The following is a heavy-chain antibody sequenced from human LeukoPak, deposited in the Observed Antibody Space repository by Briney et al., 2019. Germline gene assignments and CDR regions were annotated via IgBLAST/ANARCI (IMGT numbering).Heavy chain of an antibody. CDR3: ARGTAAAGTFDY. V-gene: IGHV1-8*01. CDR1: GYTFTSYD. Sequence: GASVKVSCKASGYTFTSYDINWVRQATGQGLEWMGWMNPNSGNTGYAQKFQGRVTMTRNTSISTAYMELSSLRSEDTAVYYCARGTAAAGTFDYWGQGTLVTVSS. D-gene: IGHD6-13*01. J-gene: IGHJ4*02. CDR2: MNPNSGNT.